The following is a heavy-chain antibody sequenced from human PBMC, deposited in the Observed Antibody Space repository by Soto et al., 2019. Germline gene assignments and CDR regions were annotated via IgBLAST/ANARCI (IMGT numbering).Heavy chain of an antibody. D-gene: IGHD3-10*01. J-gene: IGHJ6*02. CDR3: AKAKGSGSYPRRGMDV. CDR2: INAGNGNT. V-gene: IGHV1-3*01. CDR1: GYTFTSYA. Sequence: ASVKVSCKASGYTFTSYAMHWVRQAPGQRLEWMGWINAGNGNTKYSQKFQGRVTITRDTSASTAYMELSGLRSEDTAVYYCAKAKGSGSYPRRGMDVWGQGTTVNVSS.